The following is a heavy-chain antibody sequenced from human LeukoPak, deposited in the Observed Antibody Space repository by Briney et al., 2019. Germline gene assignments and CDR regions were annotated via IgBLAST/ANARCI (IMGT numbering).Heavy chain of an antibody. CDR1: GGSVSSTNS. V-gene: IGHV4-4*02. CDR3: ARVDPPRRLDY. J-gene: IGHJ4*02. Sequence: SETLSLTCAVSGGSVSSTNSWSWVRQSPGKGLEWIGEIYHSGSANYNPSLRSRVTMSLDKSKNQFSLKLSAVTAADTAVYYCARVDPPRRLDYWGQGTLVTVSS. CDR2: IYHSGSA. D-gene: IGHD2-21*02.